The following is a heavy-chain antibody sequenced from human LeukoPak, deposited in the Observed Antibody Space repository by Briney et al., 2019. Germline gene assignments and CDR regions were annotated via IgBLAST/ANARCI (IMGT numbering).Heavy chain of an antibody. Sequence: SETLSLTCTVSGGSISSYYWSWIRQPAGKGLEWIGRIYTSGSTNYNPSLKSRVTMSVDTSKNQFSLKLSSVTAADTAVCYCASVGFYDILTGYQEDYWGQGTLVTVSS. CDR1: GGSISSYY. V-gene: IGHV4-4*07. CDR3: ASVGFYDILTGYQEDY. J-gene: IGHJ4*02. CDR2: IYTSGST. D-gene: IGHD3-9*01.